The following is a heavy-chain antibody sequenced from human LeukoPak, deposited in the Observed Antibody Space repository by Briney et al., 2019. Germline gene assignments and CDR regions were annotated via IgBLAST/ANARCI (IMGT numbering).Heavy chain of an antibody. CDR1: GYSFTSYW. CDR2: IYPDDSDT. D-gene: IGHD6-13*01. J-gene: IGHJ4*02. V-gene: IGHV5-51*01. CDR3: ARTIAAAGNTFDY. Sequence: GESLKISCEGSGYSFTSYWIGWVRQLPGKGLEWMGIIYPDDSDTRYSPSFQGQVTISADKSISTAYLQWSSLKASDTAMYYCARTIAAAGNTFDYWGQGTLVTVSS.